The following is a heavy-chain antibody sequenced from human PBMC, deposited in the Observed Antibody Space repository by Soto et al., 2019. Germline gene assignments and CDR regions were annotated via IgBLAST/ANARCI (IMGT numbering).Heavy chain of an antibody. Sequence: PGGSLRLSCAASGFSFSTFWMHWVRQAPGKGLEWVSRVKGDGSGITYAGSVKGRFTISRDNAKNALYLQMSSLNADDTAMYYCTRDRHIAATDYWGQGTLVTVSS. CDR1: GFSFSTFW. CDR2: VKGDGSGI. V-gene: IGHV3-74*01. J-gene: IGHJ4*02. D-gene: IGHD2-15*01. CDR3: TRDRHIAATDY.